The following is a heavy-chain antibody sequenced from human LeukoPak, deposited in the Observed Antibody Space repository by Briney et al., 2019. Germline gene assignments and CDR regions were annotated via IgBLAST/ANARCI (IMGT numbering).Heavy chain of an antibody. CDR1: GFTFSSYE. V-gene: IGHV3-48*03. CDR3: ARSMVRGVMIAEYYMDV. J-gene: IGHJ6*03. CDR2: ISSSGSTI. Sequence: GGSLRLSCAASGFTFSSYEMNWVRQAPGKGLEWVSYISSSGSTIYYADTVKGRFTISRDNAKNSLYLQMNSLRAEDTAVYYCARSMVRGVMIAEYYMDVWGKGTTVTISS. D-gene: IGHD3-10*01.